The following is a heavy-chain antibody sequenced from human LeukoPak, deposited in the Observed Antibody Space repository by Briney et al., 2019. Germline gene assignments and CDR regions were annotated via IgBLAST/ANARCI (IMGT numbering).Heavy chain of an antibody. CDR1: GYSFITYG. Sequence: SVKVSCKASGYSFITYGISWVRQAPGQGLEWMGRIIPIFGTANYAQKFQGRVTITTDESTSTAYMELSSLRSEDTAVYYCARDRGSGWLPYYFDYWGQGTLVTVSS. CDR2: IIPIFGTA. V-gene: IGHV1-69*05. D-gene: IGHD6-19*01. CDR3: ARDRGSGWLPYYFDY. J-gene: IGHJ4*02.